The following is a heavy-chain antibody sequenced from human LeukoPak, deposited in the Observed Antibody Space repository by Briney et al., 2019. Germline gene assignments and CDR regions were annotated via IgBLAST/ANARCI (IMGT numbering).Heavy chain of an antibody. J-gene: IGHJ4*02. CDR1: GFTFDDYT. Sequence: GGSLRLSCAASGFTFDDYTMHWVRQAPGKGLEWVSLISWDGGSTYYADSVKGRFTISRDNSKNSLYLRMNSLRTEDTALYYCAKAQGAAADKDNFDYWGQGTLVTVSS. CDR2: ISWDGGST. V-gene: IGHV3-43*01. D-gene: IGHD6-13*01. CDR3: AKAQGAAADKDNFDY.